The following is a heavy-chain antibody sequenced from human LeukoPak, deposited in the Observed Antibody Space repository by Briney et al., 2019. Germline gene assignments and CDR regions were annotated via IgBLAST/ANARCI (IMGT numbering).Heavy chain of an antibody. D-gene: IGHD3-10*01. CDR3: ARQRRGVAAYYFDY. CDR1: GYSFSSYW. V-gene: IGHV5-51*01. J-gene: IGHJ4*02. CDR2: IHPSDSDT. Sequence: GESLKISCKTSGYSFSSYWIGWVRQMPGKGLDWMGIIHPSDSDTRYSPSFQGQVTISADKSISTAYLQWSSLEASDTAMYYCARQRRGVAAYYFDYWGQGTLVTVSS.